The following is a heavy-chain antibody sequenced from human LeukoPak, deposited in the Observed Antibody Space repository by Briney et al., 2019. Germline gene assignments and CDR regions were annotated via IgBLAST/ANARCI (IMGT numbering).Heavy chain of an antibody. J-gene: IGHJ5*02. Sequence: SETLSLTCAVYGGSFSGYYWSWIRQPPGKGLEWIGEINHSGSTNYNPSLKSRVTISVDTSKNQFSLKLSSVTAADTAVYYCARSTYYDFWSGYYRGLNWFDPWGQGTLVTVSS. D-gene: IGHD3-3*01. V-gene: IGHV4-34*01. CDR2: INHSGST. CDR1: GGSFSGYY. CDR3: ARSTYYDFWSGYYRGLNWFDP.